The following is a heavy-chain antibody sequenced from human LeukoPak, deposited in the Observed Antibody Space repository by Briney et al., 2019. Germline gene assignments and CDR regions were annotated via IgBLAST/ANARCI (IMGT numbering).Heavy chain of an antibody. CDR3: ARDKPPQLKSGEYSSGSYWGFDY. CDR2: IYYSGST. D-gene: IGHD3-10*01. J-gene: IGHJ4*02. V-gene: IGHV4-39*07. CDR1: GGSISSSSYY. Sequence: KTSETLSLTCTVSGGSISSSSYYWGWIRQPPGKGLEWIGSIYYSGSTYYNPSLKSRVTISVDTSKNQFSLKLSSVTAADTAVYYCARDKPPQLKSGEYSSGSYWGFDYWGQGTLVTVSS.